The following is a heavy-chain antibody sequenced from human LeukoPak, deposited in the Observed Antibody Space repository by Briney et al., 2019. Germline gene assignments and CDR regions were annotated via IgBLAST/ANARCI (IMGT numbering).Heavy chain of an antibody. CDR3: ARDKRYNWNDWGPTY. CDR2: ISSSSSYI. V-gene: IGHV3-21*01. Sequence: GGSLRLSCAASGFTFSSYSMNWVRQAPGKGLEWVSSISSSSSYIYYADSVKGRFTISRDNAKNSLYLQMNSLRAEDTAVYYCARDKRYNWNDWGPTYWGQGTLVTVSS. CDR1: GFTFSSYS. D-gene: IGHD1-1*01. J-gene: IGHJ4*02.